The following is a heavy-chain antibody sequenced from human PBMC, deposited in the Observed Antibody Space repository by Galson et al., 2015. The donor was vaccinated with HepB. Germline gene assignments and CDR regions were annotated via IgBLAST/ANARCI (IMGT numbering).Heavy chain of an antibody. V-gene: IGHV3-30-3*01. Sequence: LRLSCAASGFTFSSYAMHWVRQAPGKGLEWVAVISYDGSNKYYADSVKGRFTISRDNSKNTLYLQMNSLRAEDTAVYYCARGGYSGYEEPGDYYYYYGMDVWGQGTTVTVSS. D-gene: IGHD5-12*01. CDR2: ISYDGSNK. CDR3: ARGGYSGYEEPGDYYYYYGMDV. J-gene: IGHJ6*02. CDR1: GFTFSSYA.